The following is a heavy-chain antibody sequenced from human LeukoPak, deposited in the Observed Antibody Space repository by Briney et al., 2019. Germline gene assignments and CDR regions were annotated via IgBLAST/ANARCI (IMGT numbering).Heavy chain of an antibody. CDR3: ARRLTGYYRDAFDI. J-gene: IGHJ3*02. Sequence: ASVKVSCKASGYTFTSYGISWVRQAPGQGLEWMGWISAYNGNTNCAQKLQGRVTMTTDTSTSTAYMELRSLRSDDTAVYYCARRLTGYYRDAFDIWGQGTMVTVSS. D-gene: IGHD3-9*01. CDR2: ISAYNGNT. CDR1: GYTFTSYG. V-gene: IGHV1-18*01.